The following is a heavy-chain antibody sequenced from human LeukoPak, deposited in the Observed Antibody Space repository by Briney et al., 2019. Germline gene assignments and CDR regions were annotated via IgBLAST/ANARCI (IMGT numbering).Heavy chain of an antibody. D-gene: IGHD3-22*01. Sequence: PSQSLSLTCTVSGGSLNVGSYYWTWIRQPAGKGLEWIGHFYTSGSAKYNPSLMSPVTISVDTSKNQFSLKLNSVTAADTAVYYCARDLGYSASYWGQGTLVTVSS. V-gene: IGHV4-61*09. J-gene: IGHJ4*02. CDR2: FYTSGSA. CDR3: ARDLGYSASY. CDR1: GGSLNVGSYY.